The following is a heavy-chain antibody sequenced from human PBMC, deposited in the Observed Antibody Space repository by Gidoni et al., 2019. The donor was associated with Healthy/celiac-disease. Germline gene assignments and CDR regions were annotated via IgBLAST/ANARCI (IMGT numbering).Heavy chain of an antibody. CDR3: ARDMVVAASSSAFDI. Sequence: EVQRVETGGGWIKPGGSMRRSGAASGFTVSSNYMSWVRQAPGKGLEWVSVIDSGGSTYYADSVKGRFTISRDNSKNTLYLQMNSLRAEDTAVYYCARDMVVAASSSAFDIWGQGTMVTVSS. D-gene: IGHD2-15*01. V-gene: IGHV3-53*02. CDR2: IDSGGST. CDR1: GFTVSSNY. J-gene: IGHJ3*02.